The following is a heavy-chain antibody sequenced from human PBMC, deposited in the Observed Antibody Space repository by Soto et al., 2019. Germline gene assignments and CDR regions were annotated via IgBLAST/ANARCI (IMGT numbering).Heavy chain of an antibody. Sequence: SVKMTCKASGGTFSSYAISWVRQAPGQGLEWVGGIIPIFGTANYAQKFQGRVTITADESTSTAYMELSSLRSEDTAVYYCARWDSDSSPLRSGYFDYWGQGTLVTVSS. J-gene: IGHJ4*02. V-gene: IGHV1-69*13. CDR3: ARWDSDSSPLRSGYFDY. CDR1: GGTFSSYA. D-gene: IGHD6-25*01. CDR2: IIPIFGTA.